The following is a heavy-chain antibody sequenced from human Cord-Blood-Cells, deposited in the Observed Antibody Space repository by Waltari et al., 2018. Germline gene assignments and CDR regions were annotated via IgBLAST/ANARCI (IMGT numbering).Heavy chain of an antibody. CDR1: GFTFSSFA. D-gene: IGHD2-2*01. CDR3: AKEPCCSSTSLDY. Sequence: EVQLVESGGGLVQPGGSLRLSCAASGFTFSSFAMSWDRPAPGKGLEWVSAISGSGGSTYYADSVKGRFTISRDNSKNTLYLQMNSLRAEDTAVYYCAKEPCCSSTSLDYWGQGTLVTVSS. V-gene: IGHV3-23*04. J-gene: IGHJ4*02. CDR2: ISGSGGST.